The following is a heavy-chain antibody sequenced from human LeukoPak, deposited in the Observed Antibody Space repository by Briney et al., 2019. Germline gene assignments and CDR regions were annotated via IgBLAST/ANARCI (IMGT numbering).Heavy chain of an antibody. Sequence: PSETLSLTCAVYGGSFSGYYWSWIRQPPGKGLEWIGEINHSGSTNYNPSLKSRVTISVDTSKNQFSLKLSSVTAADTAVYYCARARDKYNWNDAGAFDIWGQGTMVTVSS. V-gene: IGHV4-34*01. J-gene: IGHJ3*02. CDR1: GGSFSGYY. D-gene: IGHD1-1*01. CDR2: INHSGST. CDR3: ARARDKYNWNDAGAFDI.